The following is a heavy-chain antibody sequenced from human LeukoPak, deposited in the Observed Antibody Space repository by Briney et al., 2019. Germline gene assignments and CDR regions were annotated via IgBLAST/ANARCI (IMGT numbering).Heavy chain of an antibody. D-gene: IGHD2-15*01. CDR1: GFTFSSYA. V-gene: IGHV3-30*04. J-gene: IGHJ2*01. Sequence: PGESLRLSCAASGFTFSSYAMHWVRQAPGKGLEWVAVISYDGSNKYYADSVKGRFTISRDNSKNTLYLQMNSLRAEDTAVYYCAREIRILRYFDLWGRGTLVTVSS. CDR2: ISYDGSNK. CDR3: AREIRILRYFDL.